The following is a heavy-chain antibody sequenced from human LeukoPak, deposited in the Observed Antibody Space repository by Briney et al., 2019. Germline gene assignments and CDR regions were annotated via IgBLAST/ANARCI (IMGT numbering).Heavy chain of an antibody. CDR3: ARHMVERDMVKSLGWFDP. Sequence: SETLSLTCTVSGGPISSYYWSWIRQPPGKGLEWIGSIYYSGSTNYNPSLKSRVTISVDTSKNQFSLKLSSVTAADTAVYYCARHMVERDMVKSLGWFDPWGQGILVTVSS. CDR1: GGPISSYY. CDR2: IYYSGST. J-gene: IGHJ5*02. V-gene: IGHV4-59*01. D-gene: IGHD5-18*01.